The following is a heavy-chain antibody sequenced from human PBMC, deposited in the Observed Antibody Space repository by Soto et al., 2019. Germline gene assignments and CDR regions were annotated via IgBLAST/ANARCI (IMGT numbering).Heavy chain of an antibody. CDR1: GYPFTTYT. CDR3: ARGLLSAAGRLSTFEC. J-gene: IGHJ4*02. CDR2: INGGTDNI. V-gene: IGHV1-3*01. Sequence: ASVKVTCKASGYPFTTYTLHWVRQAPGQSLEWVGWINGGTDNIRLSQKFQGRVTMTRDTSATTVYMELSGLTSEDTAFYYCARGLLSAAGRLSTFECWGQGALVTVSS. D-gene: IGHD6-13*01.